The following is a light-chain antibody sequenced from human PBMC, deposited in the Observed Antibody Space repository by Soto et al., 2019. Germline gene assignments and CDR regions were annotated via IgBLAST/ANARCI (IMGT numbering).Light chain of an antibody. V-gene: IGLV2-11*01. J-gene: IGLJ3*02. CDR1: SSDVGAYNY. CDR2: DVS. Sequence: QSALTQPRSVSGSPGQSVTISCIGTSSDVGAYNYVSWYQHHPGKAPKVMIYDVSERPSGVPDRFSGSKSDNKASLTISGLQAEDEADYYCCSYAGSYSWVFGGGTKLTV. CDR3: CSYAGSYSWV.